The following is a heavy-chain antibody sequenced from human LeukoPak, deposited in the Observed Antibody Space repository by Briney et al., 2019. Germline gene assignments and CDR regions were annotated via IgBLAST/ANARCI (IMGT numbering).Heavy chain of an antibody. V-gene: IGHV1-46*01. CDR3: ARDWNRGNPVGMDV. CDR2: INPSGGST. J-gene: IGHJ6*02. Sequence: GTSVTVCFTASGYTFTIYYMHWVRQAPGQGLEWMGVINPSGGSTSYAQKFQGRVTMTRDTPTSTVYMELSSLRSEDTAVYYCARDWNRGNPVGMDVWGQGTTVTVSS. CDR1: GYTFTIYY. D-gene: IGHD4-23*01.